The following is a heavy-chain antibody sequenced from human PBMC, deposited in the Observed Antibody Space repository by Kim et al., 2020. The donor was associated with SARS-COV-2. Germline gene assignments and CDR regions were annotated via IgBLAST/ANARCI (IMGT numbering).Heavy chain of an antibody. CDR1: GGSISSSSYY. Sequence: SETLSLTCTVSGGSISSSSYYWGWIRQPPGKGLEWIGSIYYSGSTYYNPSLKSRVTISVDTSKNQFSLKLSSVTAADTAVYYCAREYKVRGVMAFDYWGQGTLVTVSS. J-gene: IGHJ4*02. CDR2: IYYSGST. CDR3: AREYKVRGVMAFDY. V-gene: IGHV4-39*07. D-gene: IGHD3-10*01.